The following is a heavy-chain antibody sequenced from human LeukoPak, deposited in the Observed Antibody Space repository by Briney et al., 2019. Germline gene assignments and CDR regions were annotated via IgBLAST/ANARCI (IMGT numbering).Heavy chain of an antibody. CDR3: ARMRGYSSSWAGYYYYYMDV. V-gene: IGHV4-38-2*01. CDR1: GYSISSGYY. J-gene: IGHJ6*03. Sequence: PSETLSLTCSVSGYSISSGYYWGWIRQPPGKGLDWIGSIYHSGSTYYNPSLKSRVTISVDTSKNQFSLKLSSVTAADTAVYYCARMRGYSSSWAGYYYYYMDVWGKGTTVTVSS. CDR2: IYHSGST. D-gene: IGHD6-13*01.